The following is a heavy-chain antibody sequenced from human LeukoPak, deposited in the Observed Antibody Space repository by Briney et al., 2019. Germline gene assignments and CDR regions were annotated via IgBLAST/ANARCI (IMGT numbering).Heavy chain of an antibody. D-gene: IGHD4-17*01. Sequence: GRSLRLSCAASGFTFSSYGMHWVRQAPGKGLEWVAVISYDGSNKYYADSVKGRFTISRDNSKNTLYLQRNSLRAEDTAVYYCARESRFGDLNYWGQGTLVTVSS. CDR1: GFTFSSYG. CDR3: ARESRFGDLNY. J-gene: IGHJ4*02. CDR2: ISYDGSNK. V-gene: IGHV3-30*03.